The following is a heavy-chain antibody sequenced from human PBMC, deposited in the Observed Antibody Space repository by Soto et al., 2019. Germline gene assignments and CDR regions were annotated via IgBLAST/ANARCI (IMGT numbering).Heavy chain of an antibody. CDR3: ARLPGYCSGGSCQGDYYYYGMDV. V-gene: IGHV1-46*01. CDR2: INPSGGST. D-gene: IGHD2-15*01. J-gene: IGHJ6*02. CDR1: GYTFTSYY. Sequence: ASVKVSCKASGYTFTSYYMHWVRQAPGQGLEWMGIINPSGGSTSYAQKFQGRVTMTRDTSTSTVYMELSSLRSEDTAVYYCARLPGYCSGGSCQGDYYYYGMDVWGQGTTVTVSS.